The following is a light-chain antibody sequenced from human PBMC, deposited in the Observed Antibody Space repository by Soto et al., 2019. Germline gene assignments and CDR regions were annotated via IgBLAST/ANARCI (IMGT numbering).Light chain of an antibody. J-gene: IGLJ1*01. Sequence: SVLTLPASVSGSPGQAITISCSGTSSDVGAYNYVSWYQQHPGKAPKLMIYDVTNRPSGVSNRFSGSKSGNTASLTISGLRAEDEADYYCNSYTTSNTYVFGTGTKVTVL. CDR3: NSYTTSNTYV. CDR1: SSDVGAYNY. V-gene: IGLV2-14*01. CDR2: DVT.